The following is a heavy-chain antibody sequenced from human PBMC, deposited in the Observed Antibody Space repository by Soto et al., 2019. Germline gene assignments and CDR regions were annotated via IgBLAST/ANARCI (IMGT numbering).Heavy chain of an antibody. CDR2: LVGSGGDK. J-gene: IGHJ3*02. Sequence: EVQLLESGGGLVQPGGSLTLSCAGSGFGFSAYAMNWVRQAPGKGLQWVSGLVGSGGDKNYADCVRGRFTVSRDNSKNTLDLQMNSRSDEDTAVYYCAKYLIANNVVWEAFDMWGRGKQVTVSS. D-gene: IGHD2-8*01. V-gene: IGHV3-23*01. CDR1: GFGFSAYA. CDR3: AKYLIANNVVWEAFDM.